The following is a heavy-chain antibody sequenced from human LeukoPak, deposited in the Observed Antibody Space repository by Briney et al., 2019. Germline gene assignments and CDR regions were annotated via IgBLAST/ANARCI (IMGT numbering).Heavy chain of an antibody. CDR3: ARDYGGSSPFDY. J-gene: IGHJ4*02. CDR1: GFTFSDYE. CDR2: ISSSGSDI. D-gene: IGHD4-23*01. Sequence: GGSLRLSCAASGFTFSDYEMHWVRQAPGKGLEWVSYISSSGSDIYYADSVKGRFTISRDNAKNSLYLHMNSLGAEDTAVYYCARDYGGSSPFDYWGQGTLVTVSS. V-gene: IGHV3-48*03.